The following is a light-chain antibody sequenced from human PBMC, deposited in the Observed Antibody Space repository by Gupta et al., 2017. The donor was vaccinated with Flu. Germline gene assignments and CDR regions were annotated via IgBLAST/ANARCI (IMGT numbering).Light chain of an antibody. J-gene: IGKJ1*01. CDR1: QSISSNY. Sequence: IVLTQSPGTLSMSPGERATLSCRASQSISSNYLAWYQQKPGQSPRLLIHGASSRATGIPDRFSGSGSGTDFTLTISRLEPEDFAVYYCQQYGDSPPKTFGQGTKVEIK. CDR3: QQYGDSPPKT. V-gene: IGKV3-20*01. CDR2: GAS.